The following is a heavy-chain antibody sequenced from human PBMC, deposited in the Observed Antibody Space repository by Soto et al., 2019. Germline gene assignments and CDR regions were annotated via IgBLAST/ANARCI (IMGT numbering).Heavy chain of an antibody. CDR1: GFTFSSYW. V-gene: IGHV3-74*01. CDR3: ARVDRGAWGVFDW. D-gene: IGHD3-10*01. J-gene: IGHJ4*02. Sequence: EVQLVESGGGLVQPGGSLRLSCAASGFTFSSYWMHWVRQAPGKGLVWVSRIDYDGSTISYADSVKGRFSISRDNAKNTLYLQMNSLTAEDTAVYYCARVDRGAWGVFDWWGQGTLVTVSS. CDR2: IDYDGSTI.